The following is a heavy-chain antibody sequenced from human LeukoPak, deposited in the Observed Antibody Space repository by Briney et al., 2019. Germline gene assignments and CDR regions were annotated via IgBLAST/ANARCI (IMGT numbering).Heavy chain of an antibody. CDR3: ARELRDCSGGSCYFYYYYYMDV. D-gene: IGHD2-15*01. CDR1: GYSISSGYY. Sequence: SETLSLTCTVSGYSISSGYYWGWIRQPPGKGLEWIGSIYHSGSTYYNPSLKSRVTISVDTSKNQFSLKLSSVTAADTAVYYCARELRDCSGGSCYFYYYYYMDVWGKGTTVTISS. V-gene: IGHV4-38-2*02. J-gene: IGHJ6*03. CDR2: IYHSGST.